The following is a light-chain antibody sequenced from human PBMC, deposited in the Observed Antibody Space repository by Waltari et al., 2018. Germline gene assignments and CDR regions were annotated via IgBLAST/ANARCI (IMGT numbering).Light chain of an antibody. Sequence: DSQMTQSPSTLSASVGDRVTITCRASQSIGSWLALYQQKPGKAPKLLIYKAPNLESGVPSRFNGTESGTEFTLTITSLQPDDFATYYCQQYNTFPLTFGGGTKVDI. CDR2: KAP. CDR3: QQYNTFPLT. J-gene: IGKJ4*01. CDR1: QSIGSW. V-gene: IGKV1-5*03.